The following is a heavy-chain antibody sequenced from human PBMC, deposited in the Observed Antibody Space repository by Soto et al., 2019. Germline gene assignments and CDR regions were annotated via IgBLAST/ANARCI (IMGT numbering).Heavy chain of an antibody. CDR2: ISACNGNT. V-gene: IGHV1-18*04. D-gene: IGHD3-16*01. J-gene: IGHJ5*02. Sequence: XSVKVSCKASGYSFTSYGISWVRQAPGQGLEWMGWISACNGNTNYAQKLQGRVTMTTDTSTSTAYMELRSLRSDDTAVYYCARVVYDNWFDPWGQGTLVTVSS. CDR1: GYSFTSYG. CDR3: ARVVYDNWFDP.